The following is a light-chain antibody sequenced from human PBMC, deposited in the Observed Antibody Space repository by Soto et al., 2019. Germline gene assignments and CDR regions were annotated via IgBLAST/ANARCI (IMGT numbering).Light chain of an antibody. CDR1: QSVSGY. CDR2: ADS. CDR3: QQYGSSPRT. J-gene: IGKJ1*01. Sequence: EIVFTQSPATLSLSPGETATLPCRASQSVSGYIGWYQQKPGQAPRLLIYADSNRATGIPARFSGSGSGTDFTLTISSLEPEDFAVYYCQQYGSSPRTFGQGTIVDIK. V-gene: IGKV3-11*01.